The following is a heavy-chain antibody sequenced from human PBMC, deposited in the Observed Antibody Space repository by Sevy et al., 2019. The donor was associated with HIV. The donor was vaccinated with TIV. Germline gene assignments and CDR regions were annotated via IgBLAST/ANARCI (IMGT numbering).Heavy chain of an antibody. V-gene: IGHV3-23*01. D-gene: IGHD3-22*01. CDR1: GFTFTEFV. CDR3: AKDVVGGYYDSSGYSDH. J-gene: IGHJ4*02. Sequence: GGSLRLSCAASGFTFTEFVMSWVRQSPGKGLEWVSTINSGGGSTYYAGSVKGRFTISRDNSQNTLDLQMNSLRAEDTAVYYCAKDVVGGYYDSSGYSDHWGQGTLVTVSS. CDR2: INSGGGST.